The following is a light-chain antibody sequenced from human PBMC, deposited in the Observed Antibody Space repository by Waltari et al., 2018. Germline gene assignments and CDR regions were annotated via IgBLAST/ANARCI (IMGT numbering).Light chain of an antibody. V-gene: IGLV2-14*01. CDR2: DFT. CDR1: SSDVGGYNY. Sequence: QSALTQPASVSGSPGQSITISCTGTSSDVGGYNYVSWYQQPPGKAHKLLIFDFTQRPSGVSDRFSGSKSGNTASLTISGLQAEDEADYYCASYPSTSIHVLFGGGTKLTVL. CDR3: ASYPSTSIHVL. J-gene: IGLJ2*01.